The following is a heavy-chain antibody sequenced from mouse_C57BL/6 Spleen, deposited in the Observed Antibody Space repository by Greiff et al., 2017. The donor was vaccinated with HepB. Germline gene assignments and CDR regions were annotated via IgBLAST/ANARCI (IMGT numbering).Heavy chain of an antibody. Sequence: EVKVVESEGGLVQPGSSMKLSCTASGFTFSDYYMAWVRQVPEKGLEWVANINYDGSSTYYLDSLKSRFIISRDNAKNILYLQMSSLKSEDTATYYCARDSGIAMDYWGQGTSVTVSS. CDR1: GFTFSDYY. J-gene: IGHJ4*01. D-gene: IGHD3-2*02. V-gene: IGHV5-16*01. CDR3: ARDSGIAMDY. CDR2: INYDGSST.